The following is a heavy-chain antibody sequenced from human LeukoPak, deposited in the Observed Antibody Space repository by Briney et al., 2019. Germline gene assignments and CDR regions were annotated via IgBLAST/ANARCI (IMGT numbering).Heavy chain of an antibody. D-gene: IGHD3-10*01. Sequence: GGSLRPSCAASGFTFTSYTMSWVRQSPGKGLDWVSSISDSGAYTSYTDFVKGRFTISRDNSKDTLYLQMTSLRAEDTSVYYCARRGLKEFDYWGQGTLVTVSS. CDR1: GFTFTSYT. CDR3: ARRGLKEFDY. J-gene: IGHJ4*02. V-gene: IGHV3-23*01. CDR2: ISDSGAYT.